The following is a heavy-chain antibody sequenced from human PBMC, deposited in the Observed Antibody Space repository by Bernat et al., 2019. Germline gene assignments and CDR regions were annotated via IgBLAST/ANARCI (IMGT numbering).Heavy chain of an antibody. CDR3: ARGGCSAGDCWYYYDS. V-gene: IGHV4-34*02. CDR1: GGSFSGHY. J-gene: IGHJ4*02. CDR2: INHGGSF. D-gene: IGHD2-21*02. Sequence: QVQLQQWGAGLLKASETLSLTCAVYGGSFSGHYWTWIRQSPGKGLEWIGEINHGGSFAYNPSLSCRVNVSIETSKKQLSLKLISVTAADTAVYYCARGGCSAGDCWYYYDSWGQGIPVTVSS.